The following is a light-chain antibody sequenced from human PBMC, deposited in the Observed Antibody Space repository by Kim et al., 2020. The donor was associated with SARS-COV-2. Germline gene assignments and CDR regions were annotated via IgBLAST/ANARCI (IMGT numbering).Light chain of an antibody. V-gene: IGKV3-15*01. CDR3: LQSNTWPRT. J-gene: IGKJ1*01. CDR1: QNVNSN. Sequence: EIVMTQSPATLSVSPGDRATLSCSASQNVNSNLGWYQHRRGQAPRLLIYGASTRATGIPARFSGSGSGTEFTLTISRLQSEDFAVYYCLQSNTWPRTFGQGAKVDIK. CDR2: GAS.